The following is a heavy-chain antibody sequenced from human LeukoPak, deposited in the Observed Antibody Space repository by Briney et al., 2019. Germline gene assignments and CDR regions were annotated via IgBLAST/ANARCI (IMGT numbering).Heavy chain of an antibody. J-gene: IGHJ4*02. V-gene: IGHV3-23*01. CDR2: ISGSGGST. CDR1: GFTFSSYA. D-gene: IGHD3-3*01. CDR3: AKDLNYDFWSGYPDY. Sequence: GGSLRLSCAASGFTFSSYAMSWVRKAPGKGLEWVAAISGSGGSTYYAGSVKGRFTISRDNSKNTLYLQMNSLRAEDTAVYYCAKDLNYDFWSGYPDYWGQGTLVTVSS.